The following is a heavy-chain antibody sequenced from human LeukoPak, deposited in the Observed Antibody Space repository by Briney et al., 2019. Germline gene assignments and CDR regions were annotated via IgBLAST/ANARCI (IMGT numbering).Heavy chain of an antibody. V-gene: IGHV4-34*01. CDR2: INHSGST. J-gene: IGHJ6*02. Sequence: SETLSLTCAVYGGSFSGYYWSWIRPPPGKGLEWIGEINHSGSTNYNPSLKSRVTISVDTSKNQFSLKLSSVTAADTAVYYCARYTYYDFWSGYQTYGMDVWGQGTTVTVSS. CDR1: GGSFSGYY. CDR3: ARYTYYDFWSGYQTYGMDV. D-gene: IGHD3-3*01.